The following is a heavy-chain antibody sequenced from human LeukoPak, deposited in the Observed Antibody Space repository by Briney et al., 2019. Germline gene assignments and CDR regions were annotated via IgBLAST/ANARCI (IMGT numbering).Heavy chain of an antibody. J-gene: IGHJ4*02. CDR1: GDSISSSSFY. CDR2: IYYSGST. CDR3: ASYFPYRGDY. D-gene: IGHD3-9*01. Sequence: SSETLSLTCTVSGDSISSSSFYWGWIRQPPGKGLEWIGSIYYSGSTYYNPSLKSRVTISVDTSKNQFSLKLSSVTAADTAVYYCASYFPYRGDYWVQGTLVTVSS. V-gene: IGHV4-39*01.